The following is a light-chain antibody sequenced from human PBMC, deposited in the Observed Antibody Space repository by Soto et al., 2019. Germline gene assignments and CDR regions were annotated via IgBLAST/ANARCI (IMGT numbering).Light chain of an antibody. Sequence: DIQMTQSPSSLSASVGDRVTIPCRASQDIRNDLGWYQQKSGKAPKRLIYAASSLQSGVPSRLSGSGSGTEFTLTISSLQPEDFATYYCLQHNSYPLTFGGGTKVDIK. J-gene: IGKJ4*01. V-gene: IGKV1-17*01. CDR1: QDIRND. CDR2: AAS. CDR3: LQHNSYPLT.